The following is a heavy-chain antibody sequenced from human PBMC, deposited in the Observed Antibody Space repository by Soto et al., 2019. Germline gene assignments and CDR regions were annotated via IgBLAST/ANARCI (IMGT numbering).Heavy chain of an antibody. J-gene: IGHJ4*02. V-gene: IGHV1-2*04. Sequence: ASVKVSCKASGYTFTGYYMHWVRQAPGQGLEWMGWINPNSGGTNYAQKFQSWVTMTRDTSISTAYMKLSRLRTDDTAVYYWARAAHYGDYNFDYWGQETLSRSPQ. CDR1: GYTFTGYY. D-gene: IGHD4-17*01. CDR2: INPNSGGT. CDR3: ARAAHYGDYNFDY.